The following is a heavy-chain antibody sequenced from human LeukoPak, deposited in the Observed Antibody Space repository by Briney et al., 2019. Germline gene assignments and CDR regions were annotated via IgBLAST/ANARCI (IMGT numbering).Heavy chain of an antibody. CDR2: IHGSGET. CDR1: GGSISTYY. Sequence: SETLSLTCTVSGGSISTYYWSWIRQPPGKGLEWIGHIHGSGETNYNPSLKSRVTMSPDTSRNQFSLKVNSVTAADTAVYYCARDTYYSGSGTYFEDYFGSWGQGILVTGSS. V-gene: IGHV4-59*12. J-gene: IGHJ4*02. D-gene: IGHD3-10*01. CDR3: ARDTYYSGSGTYFEDYFGS.